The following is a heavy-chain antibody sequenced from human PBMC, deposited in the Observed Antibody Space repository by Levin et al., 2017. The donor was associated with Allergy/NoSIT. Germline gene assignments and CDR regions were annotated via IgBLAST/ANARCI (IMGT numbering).Heavy chain of an antibody. CDR3: AEDIVVVPAATSSEFDP. V-gene: IGHV3-23*01. CDR1: GFTFSSYA. D-gene: IGHD2-2*01. CDR2: ISGSGGST. J-gene: IGHJ5*02. Sequence: SCAASGFTFSSYAMSWVRQAPGKGLEWVSAISGSGGSTYYADSVKGRFTISRDNSKNTLYLQMNSLRAEDTAVYYCAEDIVVVPAATSSEFDPWGQGTLVTVSS.